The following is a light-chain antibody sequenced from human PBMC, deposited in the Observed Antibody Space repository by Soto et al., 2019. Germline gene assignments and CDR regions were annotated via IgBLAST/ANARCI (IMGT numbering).Light chain of an antibody. CDR1: QSISKS. CDR3: QQSYSTPPMYT. J-gene: IGKJ2*01. CDR2: VAS. Sequence: DIQMTQSPSSLSASVGDRVTITCRASQSISKSLNWYQQKPGRAPTLLISVASSLHSGVPSRFSGSGSGTDFTLTISSLQREDFATYCCQQSYSTPPMYTFGQGTKLEIK. V-gene: IGKV1-39*01.